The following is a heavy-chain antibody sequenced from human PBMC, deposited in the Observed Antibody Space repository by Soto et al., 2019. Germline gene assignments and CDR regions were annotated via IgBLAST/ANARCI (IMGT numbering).Heavy chain of an antibody. J-gene: IGHJ4*02. Sequence: EVQLVESGGGLVKPGGSLRLSCAASGFTFSNAWMSWVRQAPGKGLEWVGRIKSKTDGGTTDYAAPVKGRFSISRGDSKNTLYLQMNSLKTEDTAVYYCTSVPEGDYCSGGSCYPRRDYWGQGTLVTVAS. CDR2: IKSKTDGGTT. D-gene: IGHD2-15*01. V-gene: IGHV3-15*01. CDR1: GFTFSNAW. CDR3: TSVPEGDYCSGGSCYPRRDY.